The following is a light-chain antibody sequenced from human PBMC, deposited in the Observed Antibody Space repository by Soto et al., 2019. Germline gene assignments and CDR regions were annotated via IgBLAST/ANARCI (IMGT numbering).Light chain of an antibody. Sequence: QSVLTQAPSASETPGQRVSISCSGSSSNIGNNFVYWYQQLPGAAPRLLIYRNDKRPTGVPDRFSASKSGTSASLAISELRSEDEALYHCATWDDTLSGPVFGGGTKLTVL. J-gene: IGLJ2*01. CDR1: SSNIGNNF. CDR3: ATWDDTLSGPV. CDR2: RND. V-gene: IGLV1-47*01.